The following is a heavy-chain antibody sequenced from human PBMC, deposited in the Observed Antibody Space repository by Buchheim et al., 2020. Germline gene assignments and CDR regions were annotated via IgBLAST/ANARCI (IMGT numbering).Heavy chain of an antibody. CDR1: GFAFSSYW. CDR3: AQGELMGEDF. J-gene: IGHJ1*01. V-gene: IGHV3-7*01. D-gene: IGHD1-26*01. Sequence: EVQLVESGGALVQPGGSLRLSCAASGFAFSSYWMTWVRQAPGKGLEWVANIKEYGTKKKYVDSVKGRFTISRDNAENSLSLQMNSLRVEDTAVYYCAQGELMGEDFWGQGTL. CDR2: IKEYGTKK.